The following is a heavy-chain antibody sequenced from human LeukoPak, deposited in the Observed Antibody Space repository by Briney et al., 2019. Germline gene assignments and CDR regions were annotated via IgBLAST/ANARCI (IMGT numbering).Heavy chain of an antibody. CDR3: AKDEDRYYGSGSYSAFDI. Sequence: GGSLRPSCAASGFTFSSYAMSWVRQAPGKGLEWVSAISGSGGSTYYADSVKGRFTISRDNSKNTLYLQMNSLRAEDTAVYYRAKDEDRYYGSGSYSAFDIWGQGTMVTVSS. CDR1: GFTFSSYA. CDR2: ISGSGGST. D-gene: IGHD3-10*01. J-gene: IGHJ3*02. V-gene: IGHV3-23*01.